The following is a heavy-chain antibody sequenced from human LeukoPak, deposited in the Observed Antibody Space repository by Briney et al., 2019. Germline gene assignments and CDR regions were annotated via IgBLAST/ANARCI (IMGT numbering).Heavy chain of an antibody. CDR1: GGSISSYY. Sequence: SETLSLTCTVSGGSISSYYWSWIRQPPGKGLEWIGYIYYSGSTYYNPSLKSRVTISVDTSKNQFSLKLSSVTAADTAVYYCARAGYCSGGSCYSIPDYWGQGTLVTVSS. D-gene: IGHD2-15*01. V-gene: IGHV4-59*06. CDR3: ARAGYCSGGSCYSIPDY. J-gene: IGHJ4*02. CDR2: IYYSGST.